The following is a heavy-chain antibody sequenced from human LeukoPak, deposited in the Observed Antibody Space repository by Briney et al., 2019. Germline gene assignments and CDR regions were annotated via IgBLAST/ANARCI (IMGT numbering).Heavy chain of an antibody. Sequence: GGSLRLSCAASGFTLNNYAMSWVRQAPGKGLEWVSATSSSDAGTYHADSVRGRFTISRDNSKNSLYLQMNSLRAEDTAVYYCARDGRYSYGSPCDYWGQGTLVTVSS. CDR3: ARDGRYSYGSPCDY. V-gene: IGHV3-23*01. D-gene: IGHD5-18*01. CDR2: TSSSDAGT. CDR1: GFTLNNYA. J-gene: IGHJ4*02.